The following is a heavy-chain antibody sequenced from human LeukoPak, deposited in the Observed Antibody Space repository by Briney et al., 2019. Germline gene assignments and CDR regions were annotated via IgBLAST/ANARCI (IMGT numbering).Heavy chain of an antibody. Sequence: SETLSLTCAVYGGSFSGYYWSWIRQPPGKGLGWIGEINHSGSTNHNPSLKSRVTISVDTSKNQFSLKLSSVTAADTAVYYCARGTVTTWYYYYYYYMDVWGKGTTVTVSS. CDR1: GGSFSGYY. CDR2: INHSGST. CDR3: ARGTVTTWYYYYYYYMDV. J-gene: IGHJ6*03. V-gene: IGHV4-34*01. D-gene: IGHD4-11*01.